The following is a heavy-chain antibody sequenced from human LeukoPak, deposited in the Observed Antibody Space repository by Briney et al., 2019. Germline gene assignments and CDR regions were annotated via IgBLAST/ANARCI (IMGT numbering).Heavy chain of an antibody. J-gene: IGHJ4*02. Sequence: GGSLRISCAASGFTFSSYNMNWVRQAPGKGLEWVSYISTSSSTIYYADSVKGRFTISRDNAKNSLYLQMNSLSDEDTAVYYCERDGFDYWGQGTLVTVSS. CDR3: ERDGFDY. CDR1: GFTFSSYN. CDR2: ISTSSSTI. V-gene: IGHV3-48*02.